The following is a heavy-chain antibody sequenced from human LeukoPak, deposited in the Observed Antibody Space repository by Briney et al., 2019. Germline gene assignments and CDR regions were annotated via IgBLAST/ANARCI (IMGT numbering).Heavy chain of an antibody. CDR2: ISGSGGST. J-gene: IGHJ4*02. CDR1: GFTFSSYA. CDR3: WVPGSSSKRIDY. Sequence: GGSLRLSCAASGFTFSSYAMSWVRQAPGKGLEWVSAISGSGGSTYYADSVKGRFTISRDNSKNTLYLQMNSLRAEDTAVYYCWVPGSSSKRIDYWGQGTLVTVSS. D-gene: IGHD6-13*01. V-gene: IGHV3-23*01.